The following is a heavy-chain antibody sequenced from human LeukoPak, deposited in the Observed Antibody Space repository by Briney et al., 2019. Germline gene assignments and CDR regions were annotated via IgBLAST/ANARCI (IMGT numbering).Heavy chain of an antibody. V-gene: IGHV1-46*01. CDR1: GYTFTSYY. Sequence: ASGKVSCKAFGYTFTSYYMHWLRQAPGQGLEWRGIINPSGGSTSYAQKFQGRVTITRDTSASTAYMELSRLRSEDTAVYYCARILSHVPMVRGACNWFDPWGQGTLVSVSS. CDR2: INPSGGST. J-gene: IGHJ5*02. CDR3: ARILSHVPMVRGACNWFDP. D-gene: IGHD3-10*01.